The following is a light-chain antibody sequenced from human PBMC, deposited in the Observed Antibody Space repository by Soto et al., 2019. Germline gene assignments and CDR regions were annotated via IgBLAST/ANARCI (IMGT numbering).Light chain of an antibody. CDR3: QERSGWPRGT. CDR1: QSVISIY. V-gene: IGKV3D-20*02. CDR2: AAS. Sequence: EIVLTQSPGTMSLSPGERATLSCRASQSVISIYLACHQQKPGQAPRLLILAASQRAAGVPARFRGSGSGTDFTLTISSLEPEDFAVYYCQERSGWPRGTFCGGTKVDIK. J-gene: IGKJ4*01.